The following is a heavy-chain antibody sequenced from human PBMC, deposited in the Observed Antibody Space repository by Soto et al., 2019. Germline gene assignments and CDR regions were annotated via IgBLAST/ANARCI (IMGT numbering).Heavy chain of an antibody. J-gene: IGHJ6*03. CDR1: GYTFTRYD. V-gene: IGHV1-8*01. CDR2: MNPQTGNT. Sequence: QVQLVQSGSEGKEPGASMKISCQASGYTFTRYDITWVRQATGQGLEWMGWMNPQTGNTAYAEKFQGRVTMTRSISINTAYMELSGLRSEDTAVYYCARLSEESSSSNYYYFYMDVWGKGSTVTVSS. D-gene: IGHD6-6*01. CDR3: ARLSEESSSSNYYYFYMDV.